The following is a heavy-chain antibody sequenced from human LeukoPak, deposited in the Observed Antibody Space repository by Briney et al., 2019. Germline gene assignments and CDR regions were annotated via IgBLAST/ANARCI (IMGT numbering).Heavy chain of an antibody. D-gene: IGHD6-19*01. CDR2: INHSGST. CDR1: GGSFSGYY. CDR3: ARARGAVGIDY. J-gene: IGHJ4*01. Sequence: SETLSLTCAVYGGSFSGYYWSWIRQPPGKGLEWIGEINHSGSTNYNPSLKSRVTLSVDTSKNQFSLKLTSVTAADTAVYYCARARGAVGIDYWGQEPWSPSPQ. V-gene: IGHV4-34*01.